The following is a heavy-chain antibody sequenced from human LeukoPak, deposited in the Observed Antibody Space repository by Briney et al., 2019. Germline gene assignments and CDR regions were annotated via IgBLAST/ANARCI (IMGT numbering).Heavy chain of an antibody. CDR2: ISYDGSNK. V-gene: IGHV3-30*18. D-gene: IGHD4-17*01. CDR3: AKDGGYGDYENYFDY. J-gene: IGHJ4*02. Sequence: GGSLRPSCTASGFTFSSYGMHWVRQAPGKGLEWVAVISYDGSNKYYADSVKGRFTISRDNSKNTLYLQMNSLRAEDTAVYYCAKDGGYGDYENYFDYWGQGTLVTVSS. CDR1: GFTFSSYG.